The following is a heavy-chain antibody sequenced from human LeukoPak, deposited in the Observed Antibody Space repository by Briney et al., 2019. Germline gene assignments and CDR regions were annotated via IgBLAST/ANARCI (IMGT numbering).Heavy chain of an antibody. CDR2: ISSSSRYI. V-gene: IGHV3-21*01. D-gene: IGHD3-10*01. J-gene: IGHJ3*02. Sequence: GGSLRLPCAASGFTFSSYSMNWVRQAPGKGLEWVSSISSSSRYIYYADSVKGRFTISRDNAKNSLYLQMNSLRAEDTAVYYCATTPALLWFGDAFDIWGQGTMVTVSS. CDR3: ATTPALLWFGDAFDI. CDR1: GFTFSSYS.